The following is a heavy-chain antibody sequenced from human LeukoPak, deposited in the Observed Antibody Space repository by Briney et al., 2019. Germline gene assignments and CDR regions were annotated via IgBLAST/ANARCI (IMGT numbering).Heavy chain of an antibody. CDR1: GFTFSSYG. J-gene: IGHJ6*03. Sequence: GGSLRLSCAASGFTFSSYGMHWVRQAPGKGLERVAFIRYDGSNKYYADSVKGRFTISRDNSKNTLYLQMNSMRAEDTAVYYCAKVGDIVVVPSADYYMDVWGKGTTVTVSS. CDR3: AKVGDIVVVPSADYYMDV. V-gene: IGHV3-30*02. CDR2: IRYDGSNK. D-gene: IGHD2-2*01.